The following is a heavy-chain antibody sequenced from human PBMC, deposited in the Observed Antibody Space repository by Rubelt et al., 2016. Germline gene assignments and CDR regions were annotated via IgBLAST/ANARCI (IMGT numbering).Heavy chain of an antibody. J-gene: IGHJ4*02. D-gene: IGHD3-10*01. V-gene: IGHV4-39*07. CDR3: ARGLDSTKTGAD. CDR2: VSSTGTT. Sequence: QLQLQESGPGLVKPSETLALTCTVSGDSFSRSTSSWGWIRQPPGKGLEWIATVSSTGTTYYNPSLKSRVTISADTSKNQFSLNLKSGPAADTAVYYWARGLDSTKTGADWGQGTLVTVSS. CDR1: GDSFSRSTSS.